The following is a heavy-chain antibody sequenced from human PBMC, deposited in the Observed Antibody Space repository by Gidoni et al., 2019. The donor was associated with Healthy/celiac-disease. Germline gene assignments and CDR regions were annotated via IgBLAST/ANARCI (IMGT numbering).Heavy chain of an antibody. CDR2: IWYDGSNK. CDR3: ARGILWFGELLSNLFDY. V-gene: IGHV3-33*01. J-gene: IGHJ4*02. CDR1: GFTFSSYG. D-gene: IGHD3-10*01. Sequence: QVQLVESGGGVVQPGRSLRLSCAASGFTFSSYGMPWVRQAPGKGLEWVAVIWYDGSNKYYADSVKGRFTISRDNSKNTLYLQMNSLRAEDTAVYYCARGILWFGELLSNLFDYWGQGTLVTVSS.